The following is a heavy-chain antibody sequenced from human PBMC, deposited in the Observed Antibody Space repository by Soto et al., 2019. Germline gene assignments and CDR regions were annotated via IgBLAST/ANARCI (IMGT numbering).Heavy chain of an antibody. D-gene: IGHD3-22*01. V-gene: IGHV4-38-2*01. CDR3: ARVGPWATYYYDSSHYTFENWFDP. Sequence: PXETLSLTCAVSSYSISSGDYGCWLREPPGKGLEWIGSIYHGGSTYYNPSLNSRVTLSIDITNNHVSLILNSVTAADTAVYYCARVGPWATYYYDSSHYTFENWFDPWGQGTLVTVSS. J-gene: IGHJ5*02. CDR1: SYSISSGDY. CDR2: IYHGGST.